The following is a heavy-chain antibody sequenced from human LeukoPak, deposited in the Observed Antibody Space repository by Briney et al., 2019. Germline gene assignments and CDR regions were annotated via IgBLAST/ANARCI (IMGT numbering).Heavy chain of an antibody. V-gene: IGHV4-61*01. CDR1: GGSVSSGSYY. J-gene: IGHJ6*02. CDR2: IYYSGST. CDR3: ASYVVVPAFYGMDV. Sequence: SETLSLTCTVSGGSVSSGSYYWSWIRQPPGKGLEWIGYIYYSGSTNYNPSLKSRVTISVDTSKNQFSLKLSSVTAADTAVYYCASYVVVPAFYGMDVWGQGTTVTVSS. D-gene: IGHD2-2*01.